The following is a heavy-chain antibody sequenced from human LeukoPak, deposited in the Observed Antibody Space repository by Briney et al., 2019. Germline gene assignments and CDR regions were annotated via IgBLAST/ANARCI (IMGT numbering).Heavy chain of an antibody. Sequence: PSQTLSLTCTVSGGSISSGGYYWSWIRQHPGKGLEWIGYIYYSGSTYYNPSLKSRVTISVDTFKNQFSLKLSSVTAADTAVYYCARDQRVGAIDYWGQGTLVTVSS. D-gene: IGHD1-26*01. V-gene: IGHV4-31*03. CDR1: GGSISSGGYY. J-gene: IGHJ4*02. CDR2: IYYSGST. CDR3: ARDQRVGAIDY.